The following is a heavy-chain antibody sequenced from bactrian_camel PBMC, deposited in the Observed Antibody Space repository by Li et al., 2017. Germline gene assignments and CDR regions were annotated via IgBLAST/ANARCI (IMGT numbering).Heavy chain of an antibody. D-gene: IGHD6*01. CDR2: SSSGALSL. CDR1: GFTFSSYW. V-gene: IGHV3S25*01. Sequence: QVQPVESGGGLVQPGGSLRLSCAASGFTFSSYWMHWVRQGPGKGLKWVSSSSSGALSLVYADSVKGRFTISRDNAKNTVYLLMNSLEPEDTAMYYCVRGPTTWTGSVAEFGYWGQGTQVTVS. CDR3: VRGPTTWTGSVAEFGY. J-gene: IGHJ6*01.